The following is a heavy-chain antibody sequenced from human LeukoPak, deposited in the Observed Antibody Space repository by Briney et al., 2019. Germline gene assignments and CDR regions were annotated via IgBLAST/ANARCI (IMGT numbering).Heavy chain of an antibody. CDR3: ARDRGDYASDI. Sequence: PSETLSLTCTVSGGSISSYYWSWIRQPPGKGLEWIGYIYYSGSTNYNPSLKSRVTISVDTSKNQFSLKLSSVTAADTAVYYCARDRGDYASDIWGQGTMVTVSS. CDR2: IYYSGST. J-gene: IGHJ3*02. D-gene: IGHD3-10*01. V-gene: IGHV4-59*01. CDR1: GGSISSYY.